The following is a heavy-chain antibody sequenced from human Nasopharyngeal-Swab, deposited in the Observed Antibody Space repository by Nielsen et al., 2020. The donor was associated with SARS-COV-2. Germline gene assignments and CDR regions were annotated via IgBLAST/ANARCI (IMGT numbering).Heavy chain of an antibody. CDR2: IYHSGST. CDR1: GYSISSGYY. Sequence: SETLSLTCAVSGYSISSGYYWGWIRQPPGKGLEWIGSIYHSGSTYYNPSLKSRVTISVDTSKNQFSLKLSSVTAADTAVYYCARETGGYSSGWYGYWGQGTLVTVSS. V-gene: IGHV4-38-2*02. CDR3: ARETGGYSSGWYGY. J-gene: IGHJ4*02. D-gene: IGHD6-19*01.